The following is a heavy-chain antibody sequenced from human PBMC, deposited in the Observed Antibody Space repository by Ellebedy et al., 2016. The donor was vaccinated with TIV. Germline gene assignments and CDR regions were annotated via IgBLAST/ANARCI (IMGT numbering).Heavy chain of an antibody. J-gene: IGHJ6*02. D-gene: IGHD3-10*01. Sequence: SQTLSLTCGISRESVSSNSAAWNWIRQSPSRGLEWLGRTYYRSKWYNDYAVSVKSRITINPDTSKNQFSMQLNSVTPEDTAVYYCARDRWFGELPYYYYGMDVWGQGTTVTVSS. CDR1: RESVSSNSAA. CDR3: ARDRWFGELPYYYYGMDV. V-gene: IGHV6-1*01. CDR2: TYYRSKWYN.